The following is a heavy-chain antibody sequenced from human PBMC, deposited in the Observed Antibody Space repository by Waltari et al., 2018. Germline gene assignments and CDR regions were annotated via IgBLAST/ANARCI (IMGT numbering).Heavy chain of an antibody. V-gene: IGHV3-11*01. D-gene: IGHD5-12*01. CDR2: ISSGGRNV. J-gene: IGHJ4*02. CDR3: VRELATIEDY. CDR1: GFTFSDNY. Sequence: QVELVESGGGLVKPGGSLRLSCAASGFTFSDNYMNWIRQAPGKGLEWVAYISSGGRNVYYADSVRGRFTISRDNSKNSLYLQMNSLRAEDTAVYFCVRELATIEDYWGQGTLVTVSS.